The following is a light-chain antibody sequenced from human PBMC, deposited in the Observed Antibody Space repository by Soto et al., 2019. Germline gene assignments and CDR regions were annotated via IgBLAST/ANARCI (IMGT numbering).Light chain of an antibody. Sequence: QSVLTQPPSASGSPGQSVTISCTGTSSDVGGYDYVSWYQQNPGKAPKFMIYDVTKRPSGVPDRFSGSKSGNTASLTISGLQAEDEADYYCFSYAGNYIYVFGTGTKVTVL. V-gene: IGLV2-11*01. J-gene: IGLJ1*01. CDR3: FSYAGNYIYV. CDR1: SSDVGGYDY. CDR2: DVT.